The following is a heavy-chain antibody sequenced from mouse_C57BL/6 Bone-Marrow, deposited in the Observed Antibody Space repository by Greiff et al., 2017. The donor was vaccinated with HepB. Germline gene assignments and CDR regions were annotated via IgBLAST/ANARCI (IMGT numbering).Heavy chain of an antibody. CDR2: IHPNSGST. CDR1: GYTFTSYW. J-gene: IGHJ2*01. V-gene: IGHV1-64*01. CDR3: TRRGIYDYALYY. D-gene: IGHD2-4*01. Sequence: QVQLQQPGAELVKPGASVKLSCKASGYTFTSYWMPWVKQRPGQGLEWIGRIHPNSGSTNYNEKFKSKATLTVDKSSSTAYMQLSSLTSEDSAVYYCTRRGIYDYALYYWGQGTTLTVSS.